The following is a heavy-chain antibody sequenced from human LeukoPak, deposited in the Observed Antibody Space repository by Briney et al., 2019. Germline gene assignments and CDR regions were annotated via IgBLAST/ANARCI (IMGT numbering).Heavy chain of an antibody. V-gene: IGHV4-34*01. D-gene: IGHD2-21*01. CDR3: ARDIQAIPLYRNGTDV. CDR1: GGSFSGYY. Sequence: SETLSLTCAVYGGSFSGYYWSWIRQPPGKGLEWIGEINHGGSTNYNPSLKSRVTISVDSSKNQFSLRLSSVTAADTAVYYCARDIQAIPLYRNGTDVWGKGTTVTVSS. CDR2: INHGGST. J-gene: IGHJ6*04.